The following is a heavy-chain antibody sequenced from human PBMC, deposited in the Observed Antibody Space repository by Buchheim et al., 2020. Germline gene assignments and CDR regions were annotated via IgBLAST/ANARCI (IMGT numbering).Heavy chain of an antibody. Sequence: QVQLVESGGGVVQPGRSLRLSCAASGFTFSSYAIHWVRQAPGKGLEWVAVISYDGSNKYYEDSVKGRITISRDNSENTLYLQMNGLRAEDTAVYYCAREEGKYYASGSYFYFDYWGRGTL. CDR3: AREEGKYYASGSYFYFDY. D-gene: IGHD3-10*01. V-gene: IGHV3-30-3*01. J-gene: IGHJ4*02. CDR2: ISYDGSNK. CDR1: GFTFSSYA.